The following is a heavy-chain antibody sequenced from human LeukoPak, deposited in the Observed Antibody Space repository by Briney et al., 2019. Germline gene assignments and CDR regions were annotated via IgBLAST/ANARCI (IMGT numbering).Heavy chain of an antibody. D-gene: IGHD2-2*01. J-gene: IGHJ4*02. Sequence: GGSLRLSCAASGFTFSSYGMHWVRQAPGKGLEWVAVISYDGSNKYYADSVKGRFTISRDNSKNTPYLQMNSLRAEDTAVYYCAKDLADIVVVPAAPFDYWGQGTLVTVSS. CDR2: ISYDGSNK. V-gene: IGHV3-30*18. CDR3: AKDLADIVVVPAAPFDY. CDR1: GFTFSSYG.